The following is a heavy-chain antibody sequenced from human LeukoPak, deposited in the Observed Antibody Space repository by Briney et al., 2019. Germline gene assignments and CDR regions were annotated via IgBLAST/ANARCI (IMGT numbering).Heavy chain of an antibody. Sequence: SETLSLTCTVSGGSISSYYWSWIRQPPGKGLEWIGYIYYSGSTYYNPSLKSRVTISVDTSKNQFSLKLSSVTAADTAVYYCARERIQLGNDAFDIWGQGTMVTVSS. J-gene: IGHJ3*02. CDR3: ARERIQLGNDAFDI. CDR2: IYYSGST. D-gene: IGHD5-18*01. CDR1: GGSISSYY. V-gene: IGHV4-59*12.